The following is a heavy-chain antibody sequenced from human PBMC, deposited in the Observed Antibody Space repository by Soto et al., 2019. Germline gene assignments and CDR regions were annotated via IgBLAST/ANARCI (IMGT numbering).Heavy chain of an antibody. CDR1: GGSISSGNW. V-gene: IGHV4-4*02. Sequence: QVLLQESGPGLAKPSGTLSLTCAVSGGSISSGNWWSWVRQSPGKELEWIGEIYHSGITNYNPSLKSRVTISVDNSENQLSLSLNSVTAADTAVYYCARNVRYYIDYWGQGTLVTVSS. CDR3: ARNVRYYIDY. CDR2: IYHSGIT. J-gene: IGHJ4*02.